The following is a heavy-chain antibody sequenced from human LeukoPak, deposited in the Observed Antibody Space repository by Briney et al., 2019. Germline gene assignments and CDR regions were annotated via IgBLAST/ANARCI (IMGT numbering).Heavy chain of an antibody. CDR1: GFTFSSYS. Sequence: PGGSLRLSCAASGFTFSSYSMNWVRQAPGKGLEWVSSISSSSSYIYYADSVKGRFTISRDNAKNSLYLQMNSLRAEDTPMYYCASTEYYYDRSGYNYWGQGTLVTVSS. V-gene: IGHV3-21*01. D-gene: IGHD3-22*01. CDR3: ASTEYYYDRSGYNY. CDR2: ISSSSSYI. J-gene: IGHJ4*02.